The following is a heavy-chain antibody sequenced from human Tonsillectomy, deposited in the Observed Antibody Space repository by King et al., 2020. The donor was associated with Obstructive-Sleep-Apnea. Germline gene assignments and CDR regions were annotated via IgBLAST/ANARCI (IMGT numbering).Heavy chain of an antibody. J-gene: IGHJ4*02. CDR2: ISWNGGGI. Sequence: EVQLVESGGGLIQPGRSLRLSCAASGFIFDDYAMHWVRQAPGKGLEWVSGISWNGGGIGYADSVKGRFTISRDNAKNSLYLQMNSLRAEDTALYYCAKAFPSDYWGQGTLVTVSS. V-gene: IGHV3-9*01. D-gene: IGHD2-2*01. CDR1: GFIFDDYA. CDR3: AKAFPSDY.